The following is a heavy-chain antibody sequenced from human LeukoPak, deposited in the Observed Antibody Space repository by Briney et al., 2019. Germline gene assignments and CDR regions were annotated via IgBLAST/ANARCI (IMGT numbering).Heavy chain of an antibody. CDR1: GFTFSTFG. Sequence: PGGSLRLSCAASGFTFSTFGMHWARQAPGKGLEWVAFTRYDGINKYYADSVKGRFTISRDNSKNTLYLQMNSLRAEDTAVYYCAKDKIAAPRSGFDPWGQGTLVAVSS. J-gene: IGHJ5*02. CDR3: AKDKIAAPRSGFDP. V-gene: IGHV3-30*02. CDR2: TRYDGINK. D-gene: IGHD6-13*01.